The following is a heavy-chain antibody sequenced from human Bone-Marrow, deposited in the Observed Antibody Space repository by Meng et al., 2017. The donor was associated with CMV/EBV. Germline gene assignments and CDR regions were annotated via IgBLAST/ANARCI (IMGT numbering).Heavy chain of an antibody. V-gene: IGHV4-39*02. CDR1: GVSISSSSHY. Sequence: SETLSLTCTASGVSISSSSHYWGWIRQPPGKGLEWIGSIYYSGSTYYNPSLKSRVTIPVDTSKNHFSLKLSSVTAADTAVYYCAESFYYDSSGGDGYFDLWGRGTRVTGSS. CDR3: AESFYYDSSGGDGYFDL. CDR2: IYYSGST. D-gene: IGHD3-22*01. J-gene: IGHJ2*01.